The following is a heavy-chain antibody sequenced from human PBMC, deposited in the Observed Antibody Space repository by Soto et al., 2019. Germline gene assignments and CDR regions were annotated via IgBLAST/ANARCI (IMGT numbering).Heavy chain of an antibody. J-gene: IGHJ6*02. Sequence: VASVKVSCKASGYTFTDYYMHWVRQAPGQGLEWMGWINPNSGGTNYAQKFQGRVTMTRDTSISTAYMELSRLRSDDTAVHYCASSGRYYYYGMDVWGQGTTVTVSS. CDR1: GYTFTDYY. D-gene: IGHD6-25*01. CDR2: INPNSGGT. CDR3: ASSGRYYYYGMDV. V-gene: IGHV1-2*02.